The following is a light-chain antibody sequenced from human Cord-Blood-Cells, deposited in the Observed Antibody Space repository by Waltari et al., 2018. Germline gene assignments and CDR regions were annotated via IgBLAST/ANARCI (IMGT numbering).Light chain of an antibody. CDR3: QQYDNLPIT. V-gene: IGKV1-33*01. J-gene: IGKJ5*01. CDR1: QDISNY. Sequence: DIQMTQSPSSLSASVGDRVTITCQASQDISNYFNWYQQKPGKAPKLLIYDASNLETGVPSRFSGSGSGTDFTVTISSLQPEDIATYYCQQYDNLPITFGQGTRLEIK. CDR2: DAS.